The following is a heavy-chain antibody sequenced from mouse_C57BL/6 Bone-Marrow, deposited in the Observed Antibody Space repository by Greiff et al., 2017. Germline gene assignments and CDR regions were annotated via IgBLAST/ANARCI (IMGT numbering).Heavy chain of an antibody. Sequence: EVKVVESGGDLVKPGGSLKLSCAASGFTFSSYGMSWVRQTPDKRLEWVATISSGGRYTYYPDSVKGRFTISRDNAKNTLYLQMSSLKSEDTAMYYCARPSLYYDYRWFAYWGQGTLVTVSA. V-gene: IGHV5-6*01. CDR1: GFTFSSYG. J-gene: IGHJ3*01. CDR3: ARPSLYYDYRWFAY. CDR2: ISSGGRYT. D-gene: IGHD2-4*01.